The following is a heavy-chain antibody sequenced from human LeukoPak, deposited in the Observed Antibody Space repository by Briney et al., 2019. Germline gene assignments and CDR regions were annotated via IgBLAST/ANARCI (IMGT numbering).Heavy chain of an antibody. V-gene: IGHV4-61*02. CDR1: GGSISSGSYY. J-gene: IGHJ6*02. Sequence: SQTLSLTCTVSGGSISSGSYYWSWIRQPAGKGLEWIGRIYTSGSTNYNPSLKSRVTISVDTSKNQFSLKLSSVTAADTAVYYCAIALTVTGGDVWGQGTTVTVSS. CDR3: AIALTVTGGDV. D-gene: IGHD4-17*01. CDR2: IYTSGST.